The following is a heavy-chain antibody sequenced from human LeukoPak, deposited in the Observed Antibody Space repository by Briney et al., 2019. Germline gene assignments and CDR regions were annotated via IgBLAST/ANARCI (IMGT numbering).Heavy chain of an antibody. D-gene: IGHD4-11*01. Sequence: KPSETLSLTCTVSGGSISSSSYYWGWIRQPPGKGLEWIGSIYYSGSTYYNPSLKSRVTISVDTSKNQFSLKLSSVTAADTAVYYCAGDYGNYHNWIDPWGQGTLVTVSS. CDR1: GGSISSSSYY. CDR2: IYYSGST. J-gene: IGHJ5*02. CDR3: AGDYGNYHNWIDP. V-gene: IGHV4-39*01.